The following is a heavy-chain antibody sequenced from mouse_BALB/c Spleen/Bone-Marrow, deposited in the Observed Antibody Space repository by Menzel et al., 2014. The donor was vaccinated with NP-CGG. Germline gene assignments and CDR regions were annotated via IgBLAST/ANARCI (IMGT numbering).Heavy chain of an antibody. CDR1: GFDLSRYW. D-gene: IGHD1-2*01. CDR3: ASLHYYGFFAY. V-gene: IGHV4-1*02. CDR2: INPDSSTI. J-gene: IGHJ3*01. Sequence: EVKLQESGGGLVQPGGSLKLSCAASGFDLSRYWMSWVRQAPGKGLEWIGEINPDSSTINYTPSLKDKFIISRDNAKNTLYLQMSKVRSEDTALYYCASLHYYGFFAYWGQGTLVTVSA.